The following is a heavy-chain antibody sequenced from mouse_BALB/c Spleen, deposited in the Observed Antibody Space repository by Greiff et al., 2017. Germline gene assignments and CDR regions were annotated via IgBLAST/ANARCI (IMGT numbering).Heavy chain of an antibody. CDR2: INPSNGGT. Sequence: VKLVESGAELVKPGASVKLSCKASGYTFTSYYMYWVKQRPGQGLEWIGGINPSNGGTNFNEKFKSKATLTVDKSSSTAYMQLSSLTSEDSAVYYCTRGSSYFDYWGQGTTLTVSS. V-gene: IGHV1S81*02. CDR3: TRGSSYFDY. D-gene: IGHD1-1*01. J-gene: IGHJ2*01. CDR1: GYTFTSYY.